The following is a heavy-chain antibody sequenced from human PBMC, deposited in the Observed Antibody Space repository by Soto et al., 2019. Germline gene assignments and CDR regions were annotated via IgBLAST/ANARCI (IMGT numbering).Heavy chain of an antibody. CDR2: TYYRSKWYN. CDR3: ARLIGNSWLDS. CDR1: GDSVSSNSAT. V-gene: IGHV6-1*01. D-gene: IGHD2-8*01. J-gene: IGHJ5*01. Sequence: SPTLSLTCAISGDSVSSNSATWDWIRPSPSRGLEWLGRTYYRSKWYNDYAVSVKSRITINPDTSNNQLSLQLNSVTPDDTAVYYCARLIGNSWLDSWGQGTLVTVSS.